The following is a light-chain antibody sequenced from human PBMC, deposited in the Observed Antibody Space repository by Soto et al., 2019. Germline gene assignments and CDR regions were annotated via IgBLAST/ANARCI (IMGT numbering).Light chain of an antibody. CDR2: GAS. CDR3: QQYGSSPRT. J-gene: IGKJ1*01. Sequence: EIVLTQSPGTLSLSPGERATLSCRASLSVSSSYLAWYQQKPGQAPRLLIYGASSRATGIPDRFSGSGSRTDFTLTISRLEPEDFAVYYCQQYGSSPRTFGQGTKVEIK. V-gene: IGKV3-20*01. CDR1: LSVSSSY.